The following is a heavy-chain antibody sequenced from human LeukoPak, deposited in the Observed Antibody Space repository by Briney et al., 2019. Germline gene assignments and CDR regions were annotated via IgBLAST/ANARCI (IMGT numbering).Heavy chain of an antibody. J-gene: IGHJ4*02. V-gene: IGHV3-30*02. CDR2: IRYDGSNK. CDR1: GFTFSSYG. D-gene: IGHD6-13*01. Sequence: GGSLRLSCAAAGFTFSSYGMHWVRQAPGKGLEWVAFIRYDGSNKYYADSVKGRFTISRDNSKNTLYLQMNSLRAEDTAVYYCAHMAAAGSSTTFDYWGQGTLVTVSS. CDR3: AHMAAAGSSTTFDY.